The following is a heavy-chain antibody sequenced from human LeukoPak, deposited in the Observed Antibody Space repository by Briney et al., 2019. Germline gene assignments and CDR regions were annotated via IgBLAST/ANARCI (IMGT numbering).Heavy chain of an antibody. CDR3: ARCQDRSGGGYFDL. V-gene: IGHV4-59*01. Sequence: SETLSLTCTVSGGSISSYYWSWIRQPPGKGLEWIGYIYYSGSTNYNPSLKSRVTISVDTSKNQFSLKLSSVTAADTAVYYCARCQDRSGGGYFDLWGRGTLVTVSS. D-gene: IGHD3-22*01. J-gene: IGHJ2*01. CDR1: GGSISSYY. CDR2: IYYSGST.